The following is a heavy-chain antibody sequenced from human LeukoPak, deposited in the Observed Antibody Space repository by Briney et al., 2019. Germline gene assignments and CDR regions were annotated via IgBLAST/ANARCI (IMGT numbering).Heavy chain of an antibody. J-gene: IGHJ4*02. Sequence: PSETLSLTCTVSGGSISSSSYYWGWLRQPPGKGLEWIGSIYYSRSTYYNPSLKSRVTISVDTSKNQFSLKLSSVTAADTAVYYCARLDSYYLLDYWGQGTLVTVSS. CDR1: GGSISSSSYY. CDR2: IYYSRST. CDR3: ARLDSYYLLDY. V-gene: IGHV4-39*01. D-gene: IGHD2/OR15-2a*01.